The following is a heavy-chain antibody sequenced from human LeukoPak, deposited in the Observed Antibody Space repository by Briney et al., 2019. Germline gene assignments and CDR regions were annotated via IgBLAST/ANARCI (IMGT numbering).Heavy chain of an antibody. CDR2: INHSGST. D-gene: IGHD3-10*01. CDR3: ASASMVLPDY. CDR1: GGSFSGYY. V-gene: IGHV4-34*01. J-gene: IGHJ4*02. Sequence: PSETLSLTCAVYGGSFSGYYWSWIRQPPGKGLEWIGEINHSGSTNYNPSLKSRVTISVDTSKNQFSLKLSSVTAADTAVYYCASASMVLPDYWGQGTLVTVSS.